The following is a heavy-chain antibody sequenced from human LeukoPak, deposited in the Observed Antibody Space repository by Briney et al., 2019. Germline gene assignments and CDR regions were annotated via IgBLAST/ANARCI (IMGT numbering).Heavy chain of an antibody. CDR3: AKDKGDFWSGHHY. Sequence: PGGSLRLSCAASGFTFSSYSMNWVRQAPGKGLEWVSSITGRGGSTYYADYVKGRFTISRDNSKNTLYLQMSSLRAEDTAVYYCAKDKGDFWSGHHYWGQGTLVTVSS. CDR1: GFTFSSYS. J-gene: IGHJ4*02. V-gene: IGHV3-23*01. CDR2: ITGRGGST. D-gene: IGHD3-3*01.